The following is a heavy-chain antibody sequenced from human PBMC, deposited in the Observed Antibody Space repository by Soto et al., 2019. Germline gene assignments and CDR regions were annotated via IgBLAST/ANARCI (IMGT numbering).Heavy chain of an antibody. J-gene: IGHJ4*02. CDR2: VFSSVSA. Sequence: TCIVSGVSVTSYTWSWVRQPANKGLEWIGRVFSSVSATYNPSLKSRVSISMDTAENRISLKLDSVTAADAGVYFCARDGMTTGDTWGPGTLVTVSS. D-gene: IGHD2-21*02. CDR3: ARDGMTTGDT. V-gene: IGHV4-4*07. CDR1: GVSVTSYT.